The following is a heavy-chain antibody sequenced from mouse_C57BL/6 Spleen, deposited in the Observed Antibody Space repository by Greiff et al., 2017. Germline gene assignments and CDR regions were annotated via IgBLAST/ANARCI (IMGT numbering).Heavy chain of an antibody. CDR3: ARDSSGLGAWFAY. D-gene: IGHD3-2*02. CDR2: IDPSDSYT. CDR1: GYTFTSYW. Sequence: QVQLQQPGAELVMPGASVKLSCKASGYTFTSYWMHWVKQRPGQGLEWIGEIDPSDSYTNYNQKFKGKSTLTVDKSSSTAYMQLSSLTSEDSAVYYCARDSSGLGAWFAYWGQGTLVTVSA. V-gene: IGHV1-69*01. J-gene: IGHJ3*01.